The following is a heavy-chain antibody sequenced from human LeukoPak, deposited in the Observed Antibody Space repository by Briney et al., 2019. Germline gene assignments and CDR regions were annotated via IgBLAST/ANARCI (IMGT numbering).Heavy chain of an antibody. CDR2: ISPVDSDT. Sequence: RGESLNISCKGSGYSFTTYWIAWVRQLPGKGLGWMGIISPVDSDTRYSPSFQGQVTISADKSISTAYLQWSSLKASDTAMYYCARQEAEWEPLDYWGQGTLVTVSS. CDR1: GYSFTTYW. J-gene: IGHJ4*02. D-gene: IGHD1-26*01. CDR3: ARQEAEWEPLDY. V-gene: IGHV5-51*01.